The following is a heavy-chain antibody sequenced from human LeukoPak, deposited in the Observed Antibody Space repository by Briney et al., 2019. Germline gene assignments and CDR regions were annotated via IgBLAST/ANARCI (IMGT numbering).Heavy chain of an antibody. J-gene: IGHJ3*02. V-gene: IGHV4-59*01. CDR2: IYYSGST. CDR1: SDSISSYY. D-gene: IGHD3-22*01. CDR3: ARGDYYDSSGYFDAFDI. Sequence: SETLSLTCTVSSDSISSYYWSWIRQPPGKGLEWIGYIYYSGSTNYNPSLKSRVTISVDTSKNQFSLKLSSVTAADTAVYYCARGDYYDSSGYFDAFDIWGQGTMVTVSS.